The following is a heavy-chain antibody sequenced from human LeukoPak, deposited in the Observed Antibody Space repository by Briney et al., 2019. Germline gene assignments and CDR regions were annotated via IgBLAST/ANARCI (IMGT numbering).Heavy chain of an antibody. CDR1: GFTVSSNY. J-gene: IGHJ4*02. CDR2: IYSGGRT. CDR3: ARGYSSRAGTTDCCPLDY. D-gene: IGHD2-21*02. Sequence: PGGSLRLSCAASGFTVSSNYMSWVRQAPGKGLERVSSIYSGGRTDYADSVKGRFTISRDNSKNTLYLQMSSLRVEDTAVYYCARGYSSRAGTTDCCPLDYWGRGILVTVSS. V-gene: IGHV3-66*01.